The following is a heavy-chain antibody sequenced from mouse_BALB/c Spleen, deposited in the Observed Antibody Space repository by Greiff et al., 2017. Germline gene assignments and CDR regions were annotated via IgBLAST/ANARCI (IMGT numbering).Heavy chain of an antibody. CDR3: ARAKNYAIEA. D-gene: IGHD1-1*02. Sequence: EVKLVASGGGLVQPGGSRTLSCAASGFTFSSFGMHWVRQAPEMGLEWVAYISSGSSTIYYAGTVKGRFTISSDKHKNTLFLHMTSLRYEDTGMYDCARAKNYAIEAWGQGTTVTVSS. J-gene: IGHJ4*01. V-gene: IGHV5-17*02. CDR2: ISSGSSTI. CDR1: GFTFSSFG.